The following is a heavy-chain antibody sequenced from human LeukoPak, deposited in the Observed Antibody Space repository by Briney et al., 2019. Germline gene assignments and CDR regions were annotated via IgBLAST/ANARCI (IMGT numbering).Heavy chain of an antibody. V-gene: IGHV4-34*01. CDR3: GRGTLSTIFGVVIAYYFDY. CDR1: GGSFSGYY. D-gene: IGHD3-3*01. J-gene: IGHJ4*02. CDR2: INHSGST. Sequence: PSETLSLTCAVYGGSFSGYYWSWIRQPPGKGLEWIWEINHSGSTNYNPSLKSRVTISVDTSKNQFSLKLSSVTAADTAVYYCGRGTLSTIFGVVIAYYFDYWGQGTLVTVSS.